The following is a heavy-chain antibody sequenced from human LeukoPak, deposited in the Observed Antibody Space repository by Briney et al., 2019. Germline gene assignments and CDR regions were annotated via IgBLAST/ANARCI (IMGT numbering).Heavy chain of an antibody. J-gene: IGHJ4*02. CDR1: GGSISSSNW. Sequence: PSETLSLTCAVSGGSISSSNWWSWVRQPPGKWLEWIGEIYHSGSTNYNPSLKSRVTISVDTSKNQFSLKLSSVTAADTAVYYCARPRLTTFRRGGTYFDYWGQGTLVTVSS. CDR3: ARPRLTTFRRGGTYFDY. V-gene: IGHV4-4*02. D-gene: IGHD3-16*01. CDR2: IYHSGST.